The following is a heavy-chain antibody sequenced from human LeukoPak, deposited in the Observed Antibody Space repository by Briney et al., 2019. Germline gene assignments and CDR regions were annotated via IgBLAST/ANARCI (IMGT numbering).Heavy chain of an antibody. D-gene: IGHD2-8*02. V-gene: IGHV1-46*01. J-gene: IGHJ4*02. CDR2: INASNGDT. Sequence: ASVKVSCKASGYTFTSYFIHWVRQAPGQGLEWMGIINASNGDTVYAPKFQGRFTVTRDTSTSTVHMELSSLRSQDTAVYYCAREESGGYFDYWGQGTLVTVST. CDR1: GYTFTSYF. CDR3: AREESGGYFDY.